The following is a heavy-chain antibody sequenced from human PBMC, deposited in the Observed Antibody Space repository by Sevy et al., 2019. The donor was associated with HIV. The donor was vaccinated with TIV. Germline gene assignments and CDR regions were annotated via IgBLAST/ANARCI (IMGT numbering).Heavy chain of an antibody. CDR2: ISYDINNK. J-gene: IGHJ6*02. CDR1: GFTFFAYT. V-gene: IGHV3-30-3*01. CDR3: ARVLASSGNGLDV. D-gene: IGHD3-3*02. Sequence: GGSLRLSCAASGFTFFAYTMHWVRQAPGKGLEWVALISYDINNKYYADSVKGRFTISRDNSKNTLYLQMNSLRPEDTAVYYCARVLASSGNGLDVWGQGTTVTVS.